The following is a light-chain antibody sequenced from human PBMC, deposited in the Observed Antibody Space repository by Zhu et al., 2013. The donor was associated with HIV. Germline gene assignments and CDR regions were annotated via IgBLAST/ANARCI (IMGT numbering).Light chain of an antibody. Sequence: QPALTQPASVSASPGQSIAISCTGTGSDIGGYNHVSWYQQYPGKAPKLIIYEVNNRPSGVSTRFSGSKSGDAASMTISGLQAEDEADYYCASYTSNDNWVFGGGTKLTVL. CDR3: ASYTSNDNWV. J-gene: IGLJ3*02. CDR2: EVN. CDR1: GSDIGGYNH. V-gene: IGLV2-14*01.